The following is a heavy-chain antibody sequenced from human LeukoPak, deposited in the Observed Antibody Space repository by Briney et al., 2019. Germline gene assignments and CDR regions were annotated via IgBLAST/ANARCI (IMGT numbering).Heavy chain of an antibody. CDR1: GFTFNTYA. Sequence: QPRGSLRLSCAASGFTFNTYALHWVRQAPGKGLEWVAVVSYDGGAKYYADSVKGRFTISRDNSKNTVDLQMYSLRAEDSAVYYCARSLGSGWIHLVEYWGQGTLVTVS. J-gene: IGHJ4*02. V-gene: IGHV3-30*03. D-gene: IGHD6-19*01. CDR3: ARSLGSGWIHLVEY. CDR2: VSYDGGAK.